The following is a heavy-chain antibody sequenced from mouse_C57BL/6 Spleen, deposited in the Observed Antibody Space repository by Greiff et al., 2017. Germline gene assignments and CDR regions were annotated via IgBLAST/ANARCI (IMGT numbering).Heavy chain of an antibody. D-gene: IGHD2-4*01. Sequence: QVQLQQPGAELVQPGASVKMSCKASGYTFTSYWITWVKQRPGQGLEWIGDIYPGSGSTNYNETFKIKGTLTVDPASCKAYRQLSSLTSEDSAVYYCAREPDYDYDGRFAYWGQGTLVTGSA. V-gene: IGHV1-55*01. CDR3: AREPDYDYDGRFAY. CDR1: GYTFTSYW. CDR2: IYPGSGST. J-gene: IGHJ3*01.